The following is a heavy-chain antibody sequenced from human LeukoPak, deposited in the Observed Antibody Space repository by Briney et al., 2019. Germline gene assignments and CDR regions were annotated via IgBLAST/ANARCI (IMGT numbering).Heavy chain of an antibody. J-gene: IGHJ1*01. CDR1: GGTFSSYD. CDR3: ASPIIAAAGTGYFQH. V-gene: IGHV1-69*05. D-gene: IGHD6-13*01. CDR2: INPIFGTA. Sequence: GASVKVSCKASGGTFSSYDISWVRQAPGQGLEWMGGINPIFGTANYAQKFQGRVTITTDESTTTAYMELSSLRSKDTAVYYCASPIIAAAGTGYFQHWGQGTLVTVSS.